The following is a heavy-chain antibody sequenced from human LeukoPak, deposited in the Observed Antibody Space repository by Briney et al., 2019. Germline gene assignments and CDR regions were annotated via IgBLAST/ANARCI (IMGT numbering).Heavy chain of an antibody. V-gene: IGHV3-7*03. CDR3: ARRYCSGGSCYSVEY. Sequence: PGGSLRLSCSASGFTFSSYWMNWVRQAPGKGLEWVANIKQDGSEKYYVDSVKGRFTISRDNAKNSLYLQMNSLRAEDTGVYYCARRYCSGGSCYSVEYWGQGTLVTVSS. CDR2: IKQDGSEK. CDR1: GFTFSSYW. J-gene: IGHJ4*02. D-gene: IGHD2-15*01.